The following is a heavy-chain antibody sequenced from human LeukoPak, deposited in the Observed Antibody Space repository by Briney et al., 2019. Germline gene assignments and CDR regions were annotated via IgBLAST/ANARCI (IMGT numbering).Heavy chain of an antibody. Sequence: ASVKVSCKASGGTFSSYAISWVRQAPGQGLEWMGGIIPIFGTANYAQKFQGRVTITADESTSTAYMELSRLRSDDTAVYYCARDQLRILSMNYYYYGMDVWGQGTTVTVSS. CDR1: GGTFSSYA. V-gene: IGHV1-69*13. CDR3: ARDQLRILSMNYYYYGMDV. J-gene: IGHJ6*02. CDR2: IIPIFGTA. D-gene: IGHD2/OR15-2a*01.